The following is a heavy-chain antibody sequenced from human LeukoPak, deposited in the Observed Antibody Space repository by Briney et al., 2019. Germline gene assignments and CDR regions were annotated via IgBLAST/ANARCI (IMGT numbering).Heavy chain of an antibody. CDR2: LKTAGSRT. D-gene: IGHD3-3*01. CDR3: AREGYEDAFDI. J-gene: IGHJ3*02. Sequence: GGSLRLSCAAAGFTFSSYWMHWVRQAPGKGLVWVSRLKTAGSRTGYADSVKGRFTISRDNAKNTLYLQMNSLRAEDTAVYYCAREGYEDAFDIWGQGTMVTVSS. V-gene: IGHV3-74*01. CDR1: GFTFSSYW.